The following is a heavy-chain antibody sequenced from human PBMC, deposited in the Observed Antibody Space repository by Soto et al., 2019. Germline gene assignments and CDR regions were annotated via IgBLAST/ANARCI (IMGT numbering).Heavy chain of an antibody. V-gene: IGHV3-9*01. CDR3: AKDRSSGSPYYGMDF. D-gene: IGHD3-10*01. J-gene: IGHJ6*02. Sequence: ALGLSCTASGFTFGDYAMHWVRQVPGKGLEWVSGFKWNSGDVGYADSVKGRFTISRDNAKNSLYLQMNSLRPEDTAVYYCAKDRSSGSPYYGMDFWGQGTMVTVSS. CDR1: GFTFGDYA. CDR2: FKWNSGDV.